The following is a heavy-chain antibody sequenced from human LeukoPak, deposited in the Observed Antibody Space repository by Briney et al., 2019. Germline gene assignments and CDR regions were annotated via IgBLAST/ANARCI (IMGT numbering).Heavy chain of an antibody. D-gene: IGHD5-12*01. V-gene: IGHV3-23*01. CDR1: GFTFSSYA. Sequence: GGSLRLSCAASGFTFSSYAMIGVRHARGRGRVWVSAISGSGCGTYYAAYVKGRFTISRDNAKNSLYLQMNSLRAEDTAVYYCARNHPPFSDSGYDYWGPGTLVTVST. CDR3: ARNHPPFSDSGYDY. CDR2: ISGSGCGT. J-gene: IGHJ4*02.